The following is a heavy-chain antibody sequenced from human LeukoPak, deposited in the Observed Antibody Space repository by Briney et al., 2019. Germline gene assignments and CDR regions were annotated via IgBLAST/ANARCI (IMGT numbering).Heavy chain of an antibody. CDR2: ISGSGGST. CDR1: RFTFSSYA. J-gene: IGHJ6*02. CDR3: AKERAARPHYYGMDV. V-gene: IGHV3-23*01. Sequence: GGSLRLSCAASRFTFSSYAMNWVRQAPGKGLEWVSAISGSGGSTYYADSVKGRFTISRDNSKNTLYLQTNSLRAEDTAVYYCAKERAARPHYYGMDVWGQGTTVTVSS. D-gene: IGHD6-6*01.